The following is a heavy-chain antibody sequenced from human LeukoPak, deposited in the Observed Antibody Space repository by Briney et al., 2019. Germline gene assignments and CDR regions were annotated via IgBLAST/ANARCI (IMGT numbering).Heavy chain of an antibody. Sequence: GGSLRLSCAASGFTFSSYGMHWVRQAPGKGLEWVALISYDGSNRYYADSVKGRFTISRDNSKNTLYLQMNSLRAEDTAVYYCAKLSWYYYDSSGYLWGQGTLVTVSS. D-gene: IGHD3-22*01. CDR3: AKLSWYYYDSSGYL. V-gene: IGHV3-30*18. J-gene: IGHJ4*02. CDR2: ISYDGSNR. CDR1: GFTFSSYG.